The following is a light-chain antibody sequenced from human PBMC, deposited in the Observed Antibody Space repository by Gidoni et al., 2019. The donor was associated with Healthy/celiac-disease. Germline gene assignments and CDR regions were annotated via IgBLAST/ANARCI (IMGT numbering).Light chain of an antibody. CDR2: GAS. J-gene: IGKJ4*01. CDR1: QSVSSSY. V-gene: IGKV3-20*01. Sequence: EIVLTQSPGTLSLSPGERATLSCRASQSVSSSYLAWYQQKPGQAPRLLIYGASSRATGIPDRFSGSGSGTDFTLTISRLEPEDFAVYYCQQYGSSPTGPGDTFGGGTKVEIK. CDR3: QQYGSSPTGPGDT.